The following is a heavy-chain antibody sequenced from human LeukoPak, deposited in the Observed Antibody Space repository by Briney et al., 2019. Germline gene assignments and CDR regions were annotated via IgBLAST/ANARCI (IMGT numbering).Heavy chain of an antibody. CDR1: GFTFSSYA. D-gene: IGHD3-3*01. J-gene: IGHJ4*02. V-gene: IGHV3-23*01. Sequence: GGSLRLSCAASGFTFSSYAMSWVRQAPGKGLGWVSAISGSGGSTYYADSVKGRFTISRDNSKNTLYLQMYSLRAEYTSVSYCAKVSNLDDFWSGYSHFDYWGQGTLVTVSS. CDR3: AKVSNLDDFWSGYSHFDY. CDR2: ISGSGGST.